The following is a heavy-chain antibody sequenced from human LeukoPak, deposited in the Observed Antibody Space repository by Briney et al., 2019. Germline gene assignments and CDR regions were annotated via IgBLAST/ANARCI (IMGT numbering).Heavy chain of an antibody. D-gene: IGHD4-17*01. Sequence: PSEPLSLPCAVSGGSISSGGYSWSWIRQPPGQGLEWIGYIYHSGSTYYNPSLQSRVTISIDTSKSQFSLKLSSLTAADTAVYYCARLCHVRSPYYFDYWGQGTLVTVSS. CDR1: GGSISSGGYS. CDR3: ARLCHVRSPYYFDY. CDR2: IYHSGST. J-gene: IGHJ4*02. V-gene: IGHV4-30-2*02.